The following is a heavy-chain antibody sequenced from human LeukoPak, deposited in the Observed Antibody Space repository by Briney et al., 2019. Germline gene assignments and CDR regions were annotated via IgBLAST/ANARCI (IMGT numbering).Heavy chain of an antibody. CDR1: GGTFSSYA. CDR2: INPNSGGT. J-gene: IGHJ3*02. Sequence: GSVKVSCKASGGTFSSYAISWVRQAPGQGLEWMGWINPNSGGTNYAQKFQGRVTMTRDTSISTAYMELSRLRSDDTAVYYCAREVTYYYDSSGYHYDAFDIWSQGTMVTVSS. V-gene: IGHV1-2*02. D-gene: IGHD3-22*01. CDR3: AREVTYYYDSSGYHYDAFDI.